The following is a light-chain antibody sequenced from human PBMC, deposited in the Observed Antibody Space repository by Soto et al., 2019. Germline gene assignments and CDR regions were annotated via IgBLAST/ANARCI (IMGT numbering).Light chain of an antibody. J-gene: IGKJ1*01. Sequence: EIVLTQSPGTLSLSPGERATLSCRASQSVTSDYLAWYQQKPGQAPRLLIHGASSRATGIPDRFSGSGSGTDFTLTISRLEPEDFAVYYCQQYGRPFGQGTKVDNK. CDR2: GAS. CDR3: QQYGRP. CDR1: QSVTSDY. V-gene: IGKV3-20*01.